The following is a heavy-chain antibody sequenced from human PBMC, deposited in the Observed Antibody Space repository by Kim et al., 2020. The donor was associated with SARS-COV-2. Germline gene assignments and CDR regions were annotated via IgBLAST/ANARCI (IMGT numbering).Heavy chain of an antibody. CDR3: ARTGYCSSTSCPSKVRRRFDP. J-gene: IGHJ5*02. CDR2: INHSGST. V-gene: IGHV4-34*01. CDR1: GGSFSGYY. Sequence: SETLSLTCAVYGGSFSGYYWSWIRQPPGKGLEWIGEINHSGSTNYNPSLKSRVTISVDTSKNQFSLKLSSVTAADTAVYYCARTGYCSSTSCPSKVRRRFDPWGQGTLVTVSS. D-gene: IGHD2-2*01.